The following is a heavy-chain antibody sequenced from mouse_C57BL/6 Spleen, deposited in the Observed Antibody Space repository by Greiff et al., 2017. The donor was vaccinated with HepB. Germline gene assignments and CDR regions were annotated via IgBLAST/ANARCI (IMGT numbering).Heavy chain of an antibody. D-gene: IGHD2-1*01. J-gene: IGHJ4*01. CDR3: ARDGRGNYYAMVY. V-gene: IGHV1-61*01. CDR1: GYTFTSYW. Sequence: QVQLQQPGAELVRPGSSVKLSCKASGYTFTSYWMDWVKQRPGQGLEWIGNIYPSDSETHYNQKFKDKATLTVDKSSSTAYMQLSSLTSEDSAVYYCARDGRGNYYAMVYWGQGTSVTVSS. CDR2: IYPSDSET.